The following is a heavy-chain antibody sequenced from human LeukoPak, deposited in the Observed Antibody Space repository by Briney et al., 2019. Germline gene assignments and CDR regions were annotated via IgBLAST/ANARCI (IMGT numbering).Heavy chain of an antibody. Sequence: SETLSLTCAVYGGSFSGYYWTWIRQPPGKGLEWIGEINHSGGTNYNPSLKSRVTISVDTSKNQFSLKLSSVTAADTAVYYCARGHPLLDYWGQGTLVTVSS. CDR1: GGSFSGYY. J-gene: IGHJ4*02. D-gene: IGHD2-21*02. CDR2: INHSGGT. V-gene: IGHV4-34*01. CDR3: ARGHPLLDY.